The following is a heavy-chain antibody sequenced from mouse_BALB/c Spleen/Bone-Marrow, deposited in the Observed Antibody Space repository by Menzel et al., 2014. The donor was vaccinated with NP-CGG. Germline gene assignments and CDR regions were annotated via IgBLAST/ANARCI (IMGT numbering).Heavy chain of an antibody. J-gene: IGHJ2*01. CDR2: INPYNDGT. Sequence: EVQLQQSGPELVKPGASVEMSCKASGYTLSSYVMHWVKQKPGQGLEWIGYINPYNDGTKYNEKFKGKATLTSDKSSSTAYMELSSLTSEDSAVYYCAKGDNYRYDFDYWGQGTTLTVSS. V-gene: IGHV1-14*01. CDR3: AKGDNYRYDFDY. CDR1: GYTLSSYV. D-gene: IGHD2-14*01.